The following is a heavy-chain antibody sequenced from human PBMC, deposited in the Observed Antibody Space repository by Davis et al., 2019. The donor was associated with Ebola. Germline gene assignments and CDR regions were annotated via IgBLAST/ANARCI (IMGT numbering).Heavy chain of an antibody. CDR3: ARGDYEYYFDY. V-gene: IGHV1-69*13. CDR2: IIPIFGTA. J-gene: IGHJ4*02. CDR1: GYTFTSYG. Sequence: AASVKVSCKASGYTFTSYGISWVRQAPGQGLEWMGGIIPIFGTANYAQKFQGRVTITADESTSTAYMELSSLRSEDTAVYYSARGDYEYYFDYWGQGTLVTVSS. D-gene: IGHD4-17*01.